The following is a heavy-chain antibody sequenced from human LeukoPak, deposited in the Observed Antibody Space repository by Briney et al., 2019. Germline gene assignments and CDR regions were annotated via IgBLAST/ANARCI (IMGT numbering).Heavy chain of an antibody. CDR1: GGSISSGDYY. CDR3: ARAYGSVPFDY. D-gene: IGHD3-10*01. Sequence: PSETLSLTCTVSGGSISSGDYYWSWIRQPPGTGLEWIGYIYYSGSTYYNPSLKSRVTISVDTSKNQFSLKLSSVTAADTAVYYCARAYGSVPFDYWGQGTLVTVSS. J-gene: IGHJ4*02. CDR2: IYYSGST. V-gene: IGHV4-30-4*01.